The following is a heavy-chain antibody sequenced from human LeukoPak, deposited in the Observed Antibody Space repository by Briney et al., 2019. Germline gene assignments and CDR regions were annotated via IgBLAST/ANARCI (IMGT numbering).Heavy chain of an antibody. J-gene: IGHJ4*02. CDR2: ISYDGSNK. D-gene: IGHD5-24*01. CDR3: AGSTITATLDY. CDR1: GFTFSSYG. V-gene: IGHV3-30*03. Sequence: GGSLRLSCAASGFTFSSYGMHWVRQAPGKGLEWVAVISYDGSNKYYADSVKGRFTISRDNSKNTLYLQMNSLRAENTAVYYCAGSTITATLDYWGQGTLVTVSS.